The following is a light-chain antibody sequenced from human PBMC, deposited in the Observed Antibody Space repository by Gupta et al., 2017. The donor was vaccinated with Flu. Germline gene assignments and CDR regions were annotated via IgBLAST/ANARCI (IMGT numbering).Light chain of an antibody. CDR1: GCEDKF. Sequence: SPGKTTSITCSVDGCEDKFCFWHQHHAGQSPLMVIYKDSNRASPTRVRFSASNSATTATLTISGTQAMDEDYYYCQAWDSSTVVFGGGTKLTVL. CDR2: KDS. J-gene: IGLJ2*01. V-gene: IGLV3-1*01. CDR3: QAWDSSTVV.